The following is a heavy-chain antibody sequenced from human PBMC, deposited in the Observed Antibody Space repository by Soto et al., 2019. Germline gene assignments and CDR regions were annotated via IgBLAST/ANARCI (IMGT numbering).Heavy chain of an antibody. CDR2: FDPDDGET. Sequence: AAVKGASKVSGYTLTEVSMHWVGQAPGKGLEWMGGFDPDDGETTYAQKFQGRVTMTEDTSTDTAYMELSSLRSEDTAVYYCATLPLRPDPPYFAYWGQGTLVTVSS. D-gene: IGHD5-12*01. J-gene: IGHJ4*02. V-gene: IGHV1-24*01. CDR3: ATLPLRPDPPYFAY. CDR1: GYTLTEVS.